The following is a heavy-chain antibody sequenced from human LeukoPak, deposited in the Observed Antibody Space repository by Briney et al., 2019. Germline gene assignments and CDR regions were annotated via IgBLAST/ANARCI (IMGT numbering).Heavy chain of an antibody. J-gene: IGHJ3*02. D-gene: IGHD1-1*01. CDR2: MFHSGSI. Sequence: SETLSLTCTVSGYSISSGFHWGWIRQPPGKGLEWIGSMFHSGSIYYNPSLKSRVTISVDSSKNQFSLKLTSVTAADTAVYYCARLERRQEAFDIWGQGTMVTVSS. V-gene: IGHV4-38-2*02. CDR3: ARLERRQEAFDI. CDR1: GYSISSGFH.